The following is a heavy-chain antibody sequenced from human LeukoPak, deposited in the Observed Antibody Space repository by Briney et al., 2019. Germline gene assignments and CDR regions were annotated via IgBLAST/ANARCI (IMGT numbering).Heavy chain of an antibody. D-gene: IGHD6-19*01. CDR2: ISDSGDLT. CDR3: AKDARRTNGWYFFDH. CDR1: RFVFSSQA. J-gene: IGHJ4*02. Sequence: PGGSLSLPCSLCRFVFSSQAMGWVRRARGKGLEWVSLISDSGDLTYYADSVKGRFTISRDNSKNTLYLQLNSLRAEDTALYYCAKDARRTNGWYFFDHWGQGTLVTVSS. V-gene: IGHV3-23*01.